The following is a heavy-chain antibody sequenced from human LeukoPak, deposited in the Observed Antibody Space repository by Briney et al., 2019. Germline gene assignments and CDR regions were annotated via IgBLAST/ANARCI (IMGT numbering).Heavy chain of an antibody. J-gene: IGHJ6*01. CDR2: ISAYNGNT. CDR3: ARECCGGQQWLAPAFDYYYYGMDV. D-gene: IGHD6-19*01. CDR1: GYTFTSYG. Sequence: ASVTVSCKASGYTFTSYGISWVRQAPGQGLEWMGWISAYNGNTNYAQKLQGRVTMTTDTSTSTAYLELRSLRSDDTAVYYCARECCGGQQWLAPAFDYYYYGMDVGGKGPRSPSPQ. V-gene: IGHV1-18*04.